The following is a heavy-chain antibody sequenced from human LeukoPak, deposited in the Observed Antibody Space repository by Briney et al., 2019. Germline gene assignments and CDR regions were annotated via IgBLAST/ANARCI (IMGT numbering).Heavy chain of an antibody. D-gene: IGHD1-26*01. CDR3: ARKPFGIVGAPIDY. CDR2: INPNSGGT. CDR1: GYTFTGYY. J-gene: IGHJ4*02. Sequence: ASVKVSCKASGYTFTGYYMHWVRQAPGQGLEWMGWINPNSGGTNYAQKFQGRVTMTRDTSIGTAYMELSRLRSDDTAVYYCARKPFGIVGAPIDYWGQGTLVTVSS. V-gene: IGHV1-2*02.